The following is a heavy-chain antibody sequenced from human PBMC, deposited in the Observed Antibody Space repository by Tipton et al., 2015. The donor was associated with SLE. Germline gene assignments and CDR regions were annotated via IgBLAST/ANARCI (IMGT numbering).Heavy chain of an antibody. CDR3: AKGGTAVFDY. V-gene: IGHV3-48*01. J-gene: IGHJ4*02. Sequence: SLRLSCVASGFTFSEYSINWVRQAPGKGLEWISYITGYSTTIYYADSVKGRFTISRDTARNSLYLQMNSLRVEDTAVYYCAKGGTAVFDYWGQGTLVTVSS. CDR1: GFTFSEYS. D-gene: IGHD1-14*01. CDR2: ITGYSTTI.